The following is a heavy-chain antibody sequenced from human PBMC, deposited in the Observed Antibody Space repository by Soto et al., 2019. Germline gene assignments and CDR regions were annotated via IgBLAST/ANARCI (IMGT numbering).Heavy chain of an antibody. CDR2: ISYDGSNK. J-gene: IGHJ6*02. Sequence: SLRLSCAAAGFTFSSYGMHWVRQAPGKGLEWVAVISYDGSNKYAASVKGRFTISRDDSKNSLYLQMNSLKTEDTAVYYCARVFEWEHDPYYYYGMDVWGQGTTVTVSS. D-gene: IGHD1-26*01. V-gene: IGHV3-30*03. CDR3: ARVFEWEHDPYYYYGMDV. CDR1: GFTFSSYG.